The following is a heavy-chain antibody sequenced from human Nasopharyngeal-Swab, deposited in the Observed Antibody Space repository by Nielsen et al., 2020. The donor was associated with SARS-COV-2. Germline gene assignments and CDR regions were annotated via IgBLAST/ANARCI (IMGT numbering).Heavy chain of an antibody. Sequence: ETLSLTCAASGFTFSGSAMHWVRQASGKGLEWVGRIRSKANSYPTAYAASVKGRFTISRDDSKNTAYLQMNSLKTEDTAVYYCTRGGIVGPPELGMDVWGQGTTVTVSS. CDR3: TRGGIVGPPELGMDV. J-gene: IGHJ6*02. D-gene: IGHD1-26*01. CDR1: GFTFSGSA. CDR2: IRSKANSYPT. V-gene: IGHV3-73*01.